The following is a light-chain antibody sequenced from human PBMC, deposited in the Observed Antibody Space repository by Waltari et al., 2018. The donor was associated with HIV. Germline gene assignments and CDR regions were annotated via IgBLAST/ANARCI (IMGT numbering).Light chain of an antibody. CDR1: SSAVGGYNY. CDR2: DVI. V-gene: IGLV2-8*01. J-gene: IGLJ2*01. Sequence: QSALTQPPSASGSPGQSVTIPCTGTSSAVGGYNYASWHQQHPGKAPKLMIYDVIKRPSGVPDRFSGSKSGNTASLTVSGLQPEDEADYYCSSHAGSKVVFGGGTRLTVL. CDR3: SSHAGSKVV.